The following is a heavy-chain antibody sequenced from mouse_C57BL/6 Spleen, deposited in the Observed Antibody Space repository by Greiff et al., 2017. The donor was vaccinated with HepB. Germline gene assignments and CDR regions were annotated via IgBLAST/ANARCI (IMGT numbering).Heavy chain of an antibody. CDR2: INPNNGGT. V-gene: IGHV1-26*01. J-gene: IGHJ1*03. D-gene: IGHD1-1*01. CDR3: ARFTTVVAEDWYFDV. CDR1: GYTFTDYY. Sequence: VQLQQSGPELVKPGASVKISCKASGYTFTDYYMNWVKQSHGKSLEWIGDINPNNGGTSYNQKFKGKATLTVDKSSSTAYMELRSLTSEDSAVYYCARFTTVVAEDWYFDVWGTGTTVTVSS.